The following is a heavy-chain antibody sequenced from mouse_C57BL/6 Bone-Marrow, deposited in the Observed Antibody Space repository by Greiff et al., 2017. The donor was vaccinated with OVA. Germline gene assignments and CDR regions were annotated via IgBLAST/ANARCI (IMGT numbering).Heavy chain of an antibody. J-gene: IGHJ3*01. CDR2: IHPNSGST. CDR1: GYTFTSYW. CDR3: AREGISYYDYDAWFAY. D-gene: IGHD2-4*01. V-gene: IGHV1-64*01. Sequence: QVQLKQPGAELVKPGASVKLSCKASGYTFTSYWMHWVKQRPGQGLEWIGMIHPNSGSTNYNEKFKSKATLTVDKSSSTAYMQLSSLTSEDSAVYYCAREGISYYDYDAWFAYWGQGTLVTVSA.